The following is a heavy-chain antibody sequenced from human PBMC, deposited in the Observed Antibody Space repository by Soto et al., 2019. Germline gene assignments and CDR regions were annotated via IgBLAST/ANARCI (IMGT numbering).Heavy chain of an antibody. V-gene: IGHV3-21*01. CDR1: RFTFSTYS. D-gene: IGHD4-17*01. Sequence: VGSLRLSGSASRFTFSTYSMNWVRQAPGKWLEWVSSIISSSTYIYYSDSVKGRFTVSRYNAKNALYLQINSLRAEDTAVYYCARLPDYGDTFDYWGQGTLVTVSS. CDR2: IISSSTYI. CDR3: ARLPDYGDTFDY. J-gene: IGHJ4*02.